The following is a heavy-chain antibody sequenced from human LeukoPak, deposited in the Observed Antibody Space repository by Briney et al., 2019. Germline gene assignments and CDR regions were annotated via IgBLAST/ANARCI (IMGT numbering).Heavy chain of an antibody. CDR2: MYHSGSA. Sequence: SETLSLTCTVSGYSISSGYFWGWIRQPPGKGLEWIGTMYHSGSAHYNPSLKSRVTISIDTSKNQFALNLRSVTAADTAVYYCARDTGIAAAGQFDYWGQGTLVTVSS. CDR3: ARDTGIAAAGQFDY. V-gene: IGHV4-38-2*02. CDR1: GYSISSGYF. J-gene: IGHJ4*02. D-gene: IGHD6-13*01.